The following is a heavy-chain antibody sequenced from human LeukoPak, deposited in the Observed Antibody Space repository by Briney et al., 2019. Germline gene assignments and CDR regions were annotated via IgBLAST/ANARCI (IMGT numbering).Heavy chain of an antibody. CDR1: GGSISSYY. Sequence: SETLSLTCTVSGGSISSYYWSWIRQPPGKGLEWIGYIYYSGSTNYNPSLKSRVTISADTSKNQFSLKLSSVTAADTAVYYCARGLVYYDFWSGYTQTNWFDPWGQGTLVTVSS. CDR2: IYYSGST. J-gene: IGHJ5*02. CDR3: ARGLVYYDFWSGYTQTNWFDP. V-gene: IGHV4-59*12. D-gene: IGHD3-3*01.